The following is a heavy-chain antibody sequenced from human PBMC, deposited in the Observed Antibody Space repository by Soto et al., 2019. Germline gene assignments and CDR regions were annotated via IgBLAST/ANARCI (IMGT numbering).Heavy chain of an antibody. V-gene: IGHV4-31*03. Sequence: QVQLQESGPGLVKPSQTLSLTCTVSGGSISSGGYYWSWIRQHPGKGLEWIGYIYCSGSTYYNPSLKSRVTISVDTSKNQFSLNLSSVTAADTAVYYCARERVYDSSGYYSRLFDYWGQGTLVTVSS. CDR1: GGSISSGGYY. CDR2: IYCSGST. CDR3: ARERVYDSSGYYSRLFDY. D-gene: IGHD3-22*01. J-gene: IGHJ4*02.